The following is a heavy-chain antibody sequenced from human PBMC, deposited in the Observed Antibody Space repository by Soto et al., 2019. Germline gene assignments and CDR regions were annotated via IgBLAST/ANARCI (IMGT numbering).Heavy chain of an antibody. CDR1: GSSISSLY. V-gene: IGHV4-59*01. Sequence: PSETLSLTCTVSGSSISSLYWSWIRQPPGKGLEWIGYIYYSGSINYNPSLKSRVTISVDPSKNQFSLRLSSVTAADTAVYYCAKSLWDTSGWKTDYWGQGTLVTVSS. CDR3: AKSLWDTSGWKTDY. D-gene: IGHD6-19*01. J-gene: IGHJ4*02. CDR2: IYYSGSI.